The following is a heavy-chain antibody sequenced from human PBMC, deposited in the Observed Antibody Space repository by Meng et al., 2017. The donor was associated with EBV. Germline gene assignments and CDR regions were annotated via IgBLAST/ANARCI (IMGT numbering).Heavy chain of an antibody. V-gene: IGHV3-73*02. D-gene: IGHD1-26*01. CDR1: GFTFSGSA. CDR3: TRLDGSYIYY. J-gene: IGHJ4*02. Sequence: EGQRVESGGGLVQPGGSLKLSCAASGFTFSGSAMHWVRQASGKGLEWVGRIRSKANSYATAYAASVKGRFTISRDDSKNTAYLQMNSLKTEDTAVYYCTRLDGSYIYYWGQGTLVTVSS. CDR2: IRSKANSYAT.